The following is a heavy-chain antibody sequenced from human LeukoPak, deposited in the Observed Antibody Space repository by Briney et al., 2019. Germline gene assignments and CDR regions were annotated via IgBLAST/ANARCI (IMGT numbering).Heavy chain of an antibody. D-gene: IGHD3-3*01. CDR2: IYDSGTT. CDR3: AWLWSVYRCPDY. CDR1: GGSLTSSSYY. V-gene: IGHV4-39*01. Sequence: PSETLSLTCTVSGGSLTSSSYYWGWIRQPPGKGLEGIVNIYDSGTTPYNPSLRSQVTIPINTSKNQFSLKLRSVTPADTAMYYCAWLWSVYRCPDYWGQGTVVTVSS. J-gene: IGHJ4*02.